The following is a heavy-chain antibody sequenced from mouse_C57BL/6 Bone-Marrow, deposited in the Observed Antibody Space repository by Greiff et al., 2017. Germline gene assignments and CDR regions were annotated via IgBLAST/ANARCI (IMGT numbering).Heavy chain of an antibody. J-gene: IGHJ4*01. CDR3: AREGNWDDAMDY. CDR2: ISNLAYSI. CDR1: GFTFSDYG. D-gene: IGHD4-1*01. V-gene: IGHV5-15*01. Sequence: DVMLVESGGGLVQPGGSLKLSCAASGFTFSDYGMAWVRQAPRKGPEWVAFISNLAYSIYYADTVTGRFTISRENAKNTLYLEMSSLRSEDTAMYYCAREGNWDDAMDYWGQGTSVTVSS.